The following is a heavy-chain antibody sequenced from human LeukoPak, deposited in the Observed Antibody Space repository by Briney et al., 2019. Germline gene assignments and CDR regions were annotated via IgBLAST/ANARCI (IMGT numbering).Heavy chain of an antibody. CDR3: ARHLPAVDAFGI. Sequence: GASVKVSCKASGGTFSSYAISWVRQAPGQGLEWMGGIIPIFGTANYAQKFQGRVTITTDESTSTAYMELSSLRSEDTAVYYCARHLPAVDAFGIWGQGTMVTVSS. D-gene: IGHD2-2*01. J-gene: IGHJ3*02. CDR1: GGTFSSYA. V-gene: IGHV1-69*05. CDR2: IIPIFGTA.